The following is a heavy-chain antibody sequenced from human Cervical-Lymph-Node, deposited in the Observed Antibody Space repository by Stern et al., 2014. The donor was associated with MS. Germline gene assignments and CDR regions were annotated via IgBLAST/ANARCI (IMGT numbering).Heavy chain of an antibody. J-gene: IGHJ6*02. CDR2: INAGNGKT. V-gene: IGHV1-3*01. CDR1: GYTFTSYS. Sequence: QVQLVQSGAEVKKPGASVKVSCKASGYTFTSYSMHWGRQAPGQRLEWMGWINAGNGKTKYSQKFQVRVTMTRDTSASTDYMEVSSLTSEDTALYYCARGNDRQYYYYGMDVWGQGTTVTVSS. CDR3: ARGNDRQYYYYGMDV.